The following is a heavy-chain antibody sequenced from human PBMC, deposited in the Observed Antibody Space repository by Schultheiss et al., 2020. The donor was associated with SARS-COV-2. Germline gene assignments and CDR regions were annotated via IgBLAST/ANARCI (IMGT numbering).Heavy chain of an antibody. CDR2: IDWDDDK. CDR1: GFSLSTSGVG. D-gene: IGHD5-18*01. V-gene: IGHV2-70*11. Sequence: SGPTLVKPTQTLTLTCTFSGFSLSTSGVGVGWIRQPPGKALEWLARIDWDDDKYYSTSLKTRLTISKDTSKNQVVLTMTNMDPVDTATYYCARMGGYSYGYAFDYWGQGTLVTVSS. CDR3: ARMGGYSYGYAFDY. J-gene: IGHJ4*02.